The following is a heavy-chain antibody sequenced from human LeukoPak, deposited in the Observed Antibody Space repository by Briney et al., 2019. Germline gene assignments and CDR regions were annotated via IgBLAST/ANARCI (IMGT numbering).Heavy chain of an antibody. CDR2: IYPGDSDT. V-gene: IGHV5-51*01. CDR3: ARLKYSSGLLNAFDI. D-gene: IGHD6-19*01. J-gene: IGHJ3*02. CDR1: GYSFTTCW. Sequence: GESLKISCVASGYSFTTCWIAWVRQMPGKGLEWMGVIYPGDSDTRYSPSFQGQVTISADKSISTAYLQWGSLKASDTAMYFCARLKYSSGLLNAFDIWGQGTMVTVSS.